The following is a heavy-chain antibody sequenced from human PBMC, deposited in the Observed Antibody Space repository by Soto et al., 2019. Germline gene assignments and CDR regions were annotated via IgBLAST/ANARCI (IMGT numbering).Heavy chain of an antibody. V-gene: IGHV1-18*01. CDR3: ARLNLHCSGGSCYVWFDP. J-gene: IGHJ5*02. D-gene: IGHD2-15*01. CDR2: ISAYIGNT. CDR1: GYIFTNYG. Sequence: GASVKVSCKASGYIFTNYGITWVRQAPGQGLEWMGWISAYIGNTNYSQKFQGRVTMTTDTSTSTAYMELRSLRSDDTAVYYCARLNLHCSGGSCYVWFDPWGQGTLVTVSS.